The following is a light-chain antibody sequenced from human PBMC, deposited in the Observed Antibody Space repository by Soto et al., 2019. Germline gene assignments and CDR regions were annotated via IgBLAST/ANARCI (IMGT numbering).Light chain of an antibody. CDR3: QHHHNWLPFT. Sequence: EIVMTQSPATLSVSPGERATLSCRASQSISRKLAWYQQKPGQAPRLLIYDASSRATGIPARFSGSGSGTEFTLTISSLQSEDFAVYYFQHHHNWLPFTFGPGTKVDIK. CDR1: QSISRK. CDR2: DAS. J-gene: IGKJ3*01. V-gene: IGKV3-15*01.